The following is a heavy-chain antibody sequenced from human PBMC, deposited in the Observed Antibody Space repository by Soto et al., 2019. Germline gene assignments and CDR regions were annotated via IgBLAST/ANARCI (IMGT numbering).Heavy chain of an antibody. CDR2: IYYSGSL. D-gene: IGHD3-10*01. CDR3: ASLSSGFISPDFDY. V-gene: IGHV4-59*01. Sequence: QVQLQESGPGLVKPSETLSLTCTVSGGSISTYYWSWIRQPPGKGLEWIGYIYYSGSLNYNPSLKSRVSISVDTSKNQFSLKLNSLTAADTAVYYCASLSSGFISPDFDYWGQGTLVTVSS. J-gene: IGHJ4*02. CDR1: GGSISTYY.